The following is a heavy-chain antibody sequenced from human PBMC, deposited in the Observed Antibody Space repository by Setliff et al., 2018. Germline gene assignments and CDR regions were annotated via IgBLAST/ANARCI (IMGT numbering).Heavy chain of an antibody. CDR3: ARGRNVAARLLDT. V-gene: IGHV4-34*01. CDR2: INHSGST. Sequence: SETLSLTCAVYGGSFSGYYWSWIRQPPGKGLEWIGEINHSGSTNYNPSLKSRVTISVDTSKNQFSLKLSSVTAADTAVYYCARGRNVAARLLDTWGQGVLVTVSS. J-gene: IGHJ5*02. D-gene: IGHD6-6*01. CDR1: GGSFSGYY.